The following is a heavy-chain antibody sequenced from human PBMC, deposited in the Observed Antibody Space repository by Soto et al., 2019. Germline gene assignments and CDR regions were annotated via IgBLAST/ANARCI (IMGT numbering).Heavy chain of an antibody. D-gene: IGHD2-2*01. CDR2: IYYTGMT. CDR1: DGSVNSAGYY. J-gene: IGHJ4*02. CDR3: ARTDRYQLSYVSDF. V-gene: IGHV4-61*08. Sequence: PETLSLTCSVSDGSVNSAGYYWTWIRQPPGKGLEWVGYIYYTGMTTYNPSLKSRVTISIDTSKNQFSLKLSTVTAADTAVYYCARTDRYQLSYVSDFWGQGTLVTVSS.